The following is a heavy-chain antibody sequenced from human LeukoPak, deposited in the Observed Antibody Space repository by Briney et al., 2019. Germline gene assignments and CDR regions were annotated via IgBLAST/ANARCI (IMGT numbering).Heavy chain of an antibody. J-gene: IGHJ5*02. Sequence: GGSLRLSCAASGFTFSSYGMHWVRQAPGKGLEWVAFIRYDGSNKNHADSVKGRFTISRDNSKNMLYLQMNSLRAEDTSVYYCAKDYGITGTGGAWLDPWGQGSLVTVSS. CDR2: IRYDGSNK. CDR1: GFTFSSYG. CDR3: AKDYGITGTGGAWLDP. V-gene: IGHV3-30*02. D-gene: IGHD1-20*01.